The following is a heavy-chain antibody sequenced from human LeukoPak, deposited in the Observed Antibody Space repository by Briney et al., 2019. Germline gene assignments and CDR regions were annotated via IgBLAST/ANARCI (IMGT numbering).Heavy chain of an antibody. Sequence: KSSETLSLTCTVSGGSVNSGSYYWNWIRQPPGKGLEWIGYIYYSGSTNYNPSLKSRVTISVDTSKKQFSLKLSSVTAADTAVYYCARAAYSGSYHSDYWGQGTLVTVSS. CDR2: IYYSGST. CDR1: GGSVNSGSYY. D-gene: IGHD1-26*01. J-gene: IGHJ4*02. CDR3: ARAAYSGSYHSDY. V-gene: IGHV4-61*01.